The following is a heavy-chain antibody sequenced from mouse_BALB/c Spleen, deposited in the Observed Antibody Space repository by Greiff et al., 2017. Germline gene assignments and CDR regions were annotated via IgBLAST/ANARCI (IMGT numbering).Heavy chain of an antibody. CDR2: ISSGGGST. Sequence: EVMLVESGGGLVKPGGSLKLSCAASGFAFSSYDMSWVRQTPEKRLEWVAYISSGGGSTYYPDTVKGRFTISRDNAKNTLYLQMSSLKSEDTAMYYCARGRSTMITTTDAMDYWGQGTSVTVSS. D-gene: IGHD2-4*01. CDR3: ARGRSTMITTTDAMDY. CDR1: GFAFSSYD. J-gene: IGHJ4*01. V-gene: IGHV5-12-1*01.